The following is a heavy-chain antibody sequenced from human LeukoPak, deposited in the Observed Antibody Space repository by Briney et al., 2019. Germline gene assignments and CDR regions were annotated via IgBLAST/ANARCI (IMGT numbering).Heavy chain of an antibody. V-gene: IGHV3-30-3*02. J-gene: IGHJ4*02. CDR3: AKKSIAAAASDY. CDR2: VSYDGSNE. D-gene: IGHD6-13*01. Sequence: PGGSLRLSCAASGFTFSSYAMPWVRQAPGKGLEWVAVVSYDGSNEYYADSVKGRFTISRDNSKNTLYLQMNSLRAEDTAVYYCAKKSIAAAASDYWGQGTLVTVSS. CDR1: GFTFSSYA.